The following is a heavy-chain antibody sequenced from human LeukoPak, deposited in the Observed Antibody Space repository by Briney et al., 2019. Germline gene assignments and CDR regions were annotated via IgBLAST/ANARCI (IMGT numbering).Heavy chain of an antibody. J-gene: IGHJ4*02. CDR1: GYTFTGYY. CDR2: INPNSGGT. Sequence: ASVKVSCKASGYTFTGYYMHWVRQAPGQGLEWMGWINPNSGGTNYAQKFQGRVTMTRDTSISTAYMELGRLRSDDTAVYYCARGPMVRGVIIIRSYFDYWGQGTLVTVSS. V-gene: IGHV1-2*02. CDR3: ARGPMVRGVIIIRSYFDY. D-gene: IGHD3-10*01.